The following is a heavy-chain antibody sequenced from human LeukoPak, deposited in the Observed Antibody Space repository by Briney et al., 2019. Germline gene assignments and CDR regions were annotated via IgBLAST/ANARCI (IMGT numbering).Heavy chain of an antibody. CDR2: IKHDGSDK. V-gene: IGHV3-7*01. CDR1: GFTFSSYW. J-gene: IGHJ4*02. D-gene: IGHD2-2*01. CDR3: ARILPLRVPAAMGD. Sequence: VQPGGSLRLSCAASGFTFSSYWMTWVRQAPGKGLEWVANIKHDGSDKYFVDSVKGRFTISRDNAKNSLHLQMNSLRAEDTAVYYCARILPLRVPAAMGDWGQGTLVTVSS.